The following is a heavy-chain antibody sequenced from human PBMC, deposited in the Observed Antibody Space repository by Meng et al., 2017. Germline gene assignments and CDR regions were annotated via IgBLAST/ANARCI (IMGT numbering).Heavy chain of an antibody. J-gene: IGHJ6*02. Sequence: SVKVSCKASGGTFSSYAISWVRQAPGQGLEWMGGIIPIFGTANYAQKLQGRVTITADESTSTAYMELSSLRSEDTAVYYCARLLSYYDSSGYYYYYYYGMDVWGQGTTVTVSS. D-gene: IGHD3-22*01. CDR3: ARLLSYYDSSGYYYYYYYGMDV. CDR2: IIPIFGTA. CDR1: GGTFSSYA. V-gene: IGHV1-69*13.